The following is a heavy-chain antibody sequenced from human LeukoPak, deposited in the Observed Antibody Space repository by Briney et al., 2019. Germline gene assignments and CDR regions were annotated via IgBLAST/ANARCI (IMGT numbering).Heavy chain of an antibody. J-gene: IGHJ4*02. CDR3: GRAFPPLRTSSAGDL. Sequence: GGSLRLSCSASGFTFSDYDMNWIRQAPGKGLEWVSSISYLSSHVYYGDSVKGRFSISRDNAKNSLYLQMNSLGAEDTAIYYCGRAFPPLRTSSAGDLWGQGILVTVSS. V-gene: IGHV3-21*01. D-gene: IGHD3-16*01. CDR2: ISYLSSHV. CDR1: GFTFSDYD.